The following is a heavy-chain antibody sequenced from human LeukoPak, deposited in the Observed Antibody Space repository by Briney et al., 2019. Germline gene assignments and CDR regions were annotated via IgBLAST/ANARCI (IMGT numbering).Heavy chain of an antibody. V-gene: IGHV4-59*01. Sequence: SETLSLTCTVSGGSISSYYWSWIRQPPGGGLGWSGYIYYSGSTNYNPSLTSRVTITVDTSKSQFSLKLNSMTATDTAVDYCARGIHSSSWYLRGYYFDYWGQGTLVTVSS. CDR3: ARGIHSSSWYLRGYYFDY. D-gene: IGHD6-13*01. CDR1: GGSISSYY. CDR2: IYYSGST. J-gene: IGHJ4*02.